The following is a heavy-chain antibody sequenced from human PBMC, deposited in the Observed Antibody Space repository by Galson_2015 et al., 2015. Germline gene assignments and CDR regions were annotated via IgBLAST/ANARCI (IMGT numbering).Heavy chain of an antibody. V-gene: IGHV3-9*01. CDR3: AKGDGGYAPPSDY. CDR1: GFTFDDYA. Sequence: SLRLSCAASGFTFDDYAMHWVRQAPGKGLEWVSGISWNSGRIGYADSVKGRFTISRDNAKNSLYLQINSPRAEDTALYYCAKGDGGYAPPSDYWGQGTLVTVSS. J-gene: IGHJ4*02. D-gene: IGHD5-12*01. CDR2: ISWNSGRI.